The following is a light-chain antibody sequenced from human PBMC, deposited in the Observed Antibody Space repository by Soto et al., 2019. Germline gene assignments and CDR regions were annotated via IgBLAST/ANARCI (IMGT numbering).Light chain of an antibody. J-gene: IGKJ2*01. CDR3: QQTYITPPT. CDR1: QSIKNY. CDR2: AAS. Sequence: DLQMTQSPSSLSASVGDRVTITCRASQSIKNYLNWYQQKPGKAPKLLIYAASTLQSGVPARFSGSGSGTDFTLTISSLQPEDFATYSCQQTYITPPTFGPGTKLEI. V-gene: IGKV1-39*01.